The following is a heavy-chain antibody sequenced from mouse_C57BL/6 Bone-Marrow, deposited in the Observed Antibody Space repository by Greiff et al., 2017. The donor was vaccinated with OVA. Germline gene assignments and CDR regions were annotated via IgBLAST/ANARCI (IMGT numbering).Heavy chain of an antibody. Sequence: VQLKESGTVLARPGASVKMSCKTSGYTFTSYWMHWVKQRPGQGLEWIGAIYPGNSDTSYNQKFKGKAKLTAVTSASTAYMELSSLTNEDSAVYYGTGTTVVPYWYFDVWGTGTTVTVSS. D-gene: IGHD1-1*01. CDR2: IYPGNSDT. V-gene: IGHV1-5*01. J-gene: IGHJ1*03. CDR1: GYTFTSYW. CDR3: TGTTVVPYWYFDV.